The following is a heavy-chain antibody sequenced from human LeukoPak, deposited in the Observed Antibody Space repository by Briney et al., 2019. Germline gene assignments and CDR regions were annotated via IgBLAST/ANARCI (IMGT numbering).Heavy chain of an antibody. J-gene: IGHJ3*02. D-gene: IGHD1-20*01. CDR2: IYYSGST. V-gene: IGHV4-30-2*03. Sequence: PSQTLSLTCTVSGGSISSGGYYWSWIRQPPGKGLEWIGYIYYSGSTYYNPSLKSRVTISVDTSKNQFSLKLSSVTAADTAVYYCARTLTGTTRFDAFDIWGQGTMVTVSS. CDR1: GGSISSGGYY. CDR3: ARTLTGTTRFDAFDI.